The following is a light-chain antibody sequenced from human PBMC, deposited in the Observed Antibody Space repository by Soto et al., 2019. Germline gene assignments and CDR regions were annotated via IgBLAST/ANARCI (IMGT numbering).Light chain of an antibody. V-gene: IGKV3-11*01. CDR1: QSVNSY. CDR2: DAS. Sequence: EIVLTQSPATLSLSPGERATLSFRASQSVNSYLAWYQQKPGQAPRLLIYDASNRATGIPARFSGSGSETDFTLTISSLEPEDFALYYCQQRGNLPYTFDHGTKLELK. J-gene: IGKJ2*01. CDR3: QQRGNLPYT.